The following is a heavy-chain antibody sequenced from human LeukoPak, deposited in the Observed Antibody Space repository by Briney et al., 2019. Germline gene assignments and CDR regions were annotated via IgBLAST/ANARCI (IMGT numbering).Heavy chain of an antibody. CDR3: VRDSRYGSGWFEDGLDF. CDR2: INHSGST. V-gene: IGHV4-34*01. D-gene: IGHD6-13*01. J-gene: IGHJ6*02. CDR1: GGSFSGYY. Sequence: PAETLSLTCAVYGGSFSGYYWSWIRQPPGKGLEWIGEINHSGSTNYNPSLKSRGTMSVDTSKNQFSLKVNSVTAADTAVYYCVRDSRYGSGWFEDGLDFWGQGTTVTVSS.